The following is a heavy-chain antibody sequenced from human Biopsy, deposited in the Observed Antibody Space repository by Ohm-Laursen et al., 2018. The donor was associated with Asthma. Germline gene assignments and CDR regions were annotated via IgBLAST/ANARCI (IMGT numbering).Heavy chain of an antibody. CDR3: TRAVDYSHYYGIDV. CDR1: GYTFNRAG. J-gene: IGHJ6*02. CDR2: ISVYNGNT. Sequence: ASVKVSCKTSGYTFNRAGITWARQAPGQGLEWMGWISVYNGNTKVAQKLQDRVTMTTDTSTSTAYMELRSLRSADTAVYFCTRAVDYSHYYGIDVWGQGTTVTVS. D-gene: IGHD3-10*01. V-gene: IGHV1-18*01.